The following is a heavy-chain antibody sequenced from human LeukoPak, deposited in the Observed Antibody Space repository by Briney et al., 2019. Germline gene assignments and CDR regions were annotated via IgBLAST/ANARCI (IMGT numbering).Heavy chain of an antibody. J-gene: IGHJ4*02. CDR2: INPNSGGT. Sequence: ASVTVSFTAAGYTFTDYYLHWVRQAPGQGLEWMGWINPNSGGTNYAQTFQGRITMTRDTAITTVYLELSRLRSDDTAVYYCARIGYNHYFDYWGQGTLVTVSS. V-gene: IGHV1-2*02. D-gene: IGHD5-24*01. CDR3: ARIGYNHYFDY. CDR1: GYTFTDYY.